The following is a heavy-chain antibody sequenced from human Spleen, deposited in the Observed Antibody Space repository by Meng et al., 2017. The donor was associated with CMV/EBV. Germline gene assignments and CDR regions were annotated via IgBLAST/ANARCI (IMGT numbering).Heavy chain of an antibody. D-gene: IGHD6-13*01. CDR2: ISYDGSKK. V-gene: IGHV3-30*04. CDR3: ARGPPSSSWYDDYGMDV. Sequence: GESLKISWAASGFTFSSYAMHWVRQAPGKGLEWVAVISYDGSKKYYADSVKGRFTISRDNSKNTLYLQMNSLRAEDTAVYYCARGPPSSSWYDDYGMDVWGQGTTVTVSS. CDR1: GFTFSSYA. J-gene: IGHJ6*02.